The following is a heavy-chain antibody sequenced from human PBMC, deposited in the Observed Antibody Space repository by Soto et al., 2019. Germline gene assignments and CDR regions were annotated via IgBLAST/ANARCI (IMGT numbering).Heavy chain of an antibody. Sequence: PSETLSLTCAVSGYSISSGYYWGWIRQPPGKGLEWIGSIYHSGSIYYNPSLKSRVTISVDTSKNQFSLKLSSVTAADTAVYYCARDPGASDAFDIWGQGTMVTVSS. J-gene: IGHJ3*02. V-gene: IGHV4-38-2*02. CDR2: IYHSGSI. CDR3: ARDPGASDAFDI. CDR1: GYSISSGYY. D-gene: IGHD1-26*01.